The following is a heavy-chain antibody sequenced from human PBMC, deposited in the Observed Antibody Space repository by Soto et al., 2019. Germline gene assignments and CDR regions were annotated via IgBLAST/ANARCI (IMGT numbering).Heavy chain of an antibody. Sequence: PGGSLRLSCAASGFIFSNYGMTWVRQAPGKGLEWVSSISRSGDRTHYADSVKGRFTISRDTSKSTMYLQMNSLRAEDTAVYYFAKRAGGNIGRFEDGGQGTLVTVSS. J-gene: IGHJ4*02. CDR2: ISRSGDRT. D-gene: IGHD1-1*01. V-gene: IGHV3-23*01. CDR1: GFIFSNYG. CDR3: AKRAGGNIGRFED.